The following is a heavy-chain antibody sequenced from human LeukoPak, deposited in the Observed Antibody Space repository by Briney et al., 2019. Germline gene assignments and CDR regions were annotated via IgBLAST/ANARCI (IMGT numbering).Heavy chain of an antibody. J-gene: IGHJ4*02. CDR3: ARNPYYYDSSGYHFDY. CDR2: IIPIFGTA. CDR1: GGTFSSYA. V-gene: IGHV1-69*13. Sequence: SVKVSCKASGGTFSSYAISWVRQAPGQGLEWVGGIIPIFGTANYAQKFQGRVTITADESTSTAYMELSSLRSEDTAVYYCARNPYYYDSSGYHFDYWGQGTLVTVSS. D-gene: IGHD3-22*01.